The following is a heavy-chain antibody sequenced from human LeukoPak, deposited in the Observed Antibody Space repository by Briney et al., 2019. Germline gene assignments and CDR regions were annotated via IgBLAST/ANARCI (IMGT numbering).Heavy chain of an antibody. J-gene: IGHJ4*02. V-gene: IGHV1-69*06. CDR1: GGTFSSYA. D-gene: IGHD3-10*01. Sequence: GASVKVSCKASGGTFSSYAISWVRQAPGQGLEWMGGIIPIFGTANYAQKFQGRVTMTEDTSTDTAYMELSSLRSEDTAVYYCATDPFGELSRQIDYWGQGTLVTVSS. CDR2: IIPIFGTA. CDR3: ATDPFGELSRQIDY.